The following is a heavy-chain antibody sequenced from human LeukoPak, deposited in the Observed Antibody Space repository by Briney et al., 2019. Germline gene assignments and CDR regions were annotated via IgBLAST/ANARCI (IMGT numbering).Heavy chain of an antibody. V-gene: IGHV3-73*01. CDR2: IRSKANSYAT. D-gene: IGHD1-1*01. CDR3: TRERRYYYYGMDV. CDR1: GFTFSGSA. J-gene: IGHJ6*02. Sequence: GGFLRLSCAASGFTFSGSAMHWVRQASGKGLEWVGRIRSKANSYATAYAASVKGRFTISRDDSKNTAYLQMNSLKTEDTAVYYCTRERRYYYYGMDVWGQGTTVTVSS.